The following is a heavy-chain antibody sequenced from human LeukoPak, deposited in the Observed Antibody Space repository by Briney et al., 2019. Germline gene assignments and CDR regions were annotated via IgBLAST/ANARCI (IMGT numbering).Heavy chain of an antibody. J-gene: IGHJ4*02. Sequence: GSLRLSCAASGFTFSSYGMHWVRQAPGKGLEWVAFIRYDGSNKYYADSVKGRFTISRDNSKNTLYLQMNSLRAEDTAVYYCAKDGYRYYDILTGLDYWGQGTLVTVSS. CDR1: GFTFSSYG. D-gene: IGHD3-9*01. CDR3: AKDGYRYYDILTGLDY. CDR2: IRYDGSNK. V-gene: IGHV3-30*02.